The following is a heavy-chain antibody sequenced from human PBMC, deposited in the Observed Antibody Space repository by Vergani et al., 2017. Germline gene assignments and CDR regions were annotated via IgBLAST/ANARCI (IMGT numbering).Heavy chain of an antibody. CDR3: ASQWGTMAFDY. D-gene: IGHD3-10*01. J-gene: IGHJ4*02. Sequence: QVLLQESGPGLVKPSQTLSLTCIVSGGSMKINDYYWTWIRQHPVKGLEWIGSIYYTGGTYNNPSLKSRVTMSIDTSKNQFSLKLSSVTAADTAVYYCASQWGTMAFDYWGQGTLVTVSS. CDR2: IYYTGGT. CDR1: GGSMKINDYY. V-gene: IGHV4-31*02.